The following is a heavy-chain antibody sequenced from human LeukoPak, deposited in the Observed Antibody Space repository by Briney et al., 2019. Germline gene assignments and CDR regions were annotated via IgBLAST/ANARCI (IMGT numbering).Heavy chain of an antibody. CDR1: GFTFSSYA. D-gene: IGHD6-19*01. CDR3: AKSGRFSSGWYYFDY. CDR2: ISYDGSNK. V-gene: IGHV3-30*18. J-gene: IGHJ4*02. Sequence: GGSLRLSCAASGFTFSSYAMHWVRQAPGKGLEWVAVISYDGSNKYYADSVKGRFTISRDNSKNTLYLQMNSLRAEDTAVYYCAKSGRFSSGWYYFDYWGQGTLVTVSS.